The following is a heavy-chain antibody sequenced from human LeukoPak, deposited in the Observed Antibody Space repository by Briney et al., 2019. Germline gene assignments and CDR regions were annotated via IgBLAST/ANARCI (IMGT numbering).Heavy chain of an antibody. V-gene: IGHV1-69*06. CDR1: GGTFSSYA. CDR3: ARGGDCSSTGSSSGFDY. J-gene: IGHJ4*02. D-gene: IGHD2-2*01. Sequence: GSSVKVSCKASGGTFSSYAISWVRQAPGQGLEWMGGIIPIFGTANYAQKFQGRVTITADKSTSTAYMELSSLRSEDTAVYYCARGGDCSSTGSSSGFDYGGKEPLVTVSS. CDR2: IIPIFGTA.